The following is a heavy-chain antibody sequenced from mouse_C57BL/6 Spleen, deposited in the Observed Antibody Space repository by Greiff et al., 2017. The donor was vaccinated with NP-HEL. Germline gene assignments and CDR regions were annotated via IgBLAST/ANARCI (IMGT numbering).Heavy chain of an antibody. CDR3: ARSDYDYDGRFDY. V-gene: IGHV1-63*01. CDR2: IYPGGGYT. CDR1: GYTFTNYW. J-gene: IGHJ2*01. Sequence: VKLMESGAELVRPGTSVKMSCKASGYTFTNYWIGWAKQRPGHGLEWIGDIYPGGGYTNYNEKFKGKATLTADKSSSTAYMQFSSLTSEDSAIYYCARSDYDYDGRFDYWGQGTTLTVSS. D-gene: IGHD2-4*01.